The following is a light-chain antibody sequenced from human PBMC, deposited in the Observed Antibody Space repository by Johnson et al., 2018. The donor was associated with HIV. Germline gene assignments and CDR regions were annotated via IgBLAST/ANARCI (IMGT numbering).Light chain of an antibody. CDR2: DNN. J-gene: IGLJ1*01. Sequence: QSVLTQPPSVSAAPGQKVTISCSGSSSNIGNNYVSWYQQLPGTAPKLLIYDNNKRPSGIPDRFCGSKSGTSATLGIIELQTGDEADYYCGTWDNSLNSPVFGTGTKVTVL. CDR1: SSNIGNNY. CDR3: GTWDNSLNSPV. V-gene: IGLV1-51*01.